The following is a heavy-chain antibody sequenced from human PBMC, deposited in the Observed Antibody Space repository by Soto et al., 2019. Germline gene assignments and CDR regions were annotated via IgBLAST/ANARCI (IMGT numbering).Heavy chain of an antibody. CDR3: ASTPSLVVTAIRYFDY. Sequence: ASVKVSCKASGYTFTSYAIHWVRQAPGQRLEWMGWINAGNSKTKYSQKFQGRVTITSDTSTSKAYMEMSSLRSEDTAVYYCASTPSLVVTAIRYFDYWGQGTLVTVSS. J-gene: IGHJ4*02. D-gene: IGHD2-21*02. CDR1: GYTFTSYA. CDR2: INAGNSKT. V-gene: IGHV1-3*01.